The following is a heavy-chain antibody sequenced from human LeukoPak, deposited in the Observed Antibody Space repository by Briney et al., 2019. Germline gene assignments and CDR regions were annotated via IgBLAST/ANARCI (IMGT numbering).Heavy chain of an antibody. CDR3: ARHKGDYDFWSGPIGDY. V-gene: IGHV5-51*01. D-gene: IGHD3-3*01. Sequence: GESLKISCKGSGYSFTSYWIGWVRQMPGKGLEWMGIIYPGDSDTRYSPSFQGQVTVSADKSISTAYLQWSSLKASDTAMYYCARHKGDYDFWSGPIGDYWGQGTLVTVSS. J-gene: IGHJ4*02. CDR1: GYSFTSYW. CDR2: IYPGDSDT.